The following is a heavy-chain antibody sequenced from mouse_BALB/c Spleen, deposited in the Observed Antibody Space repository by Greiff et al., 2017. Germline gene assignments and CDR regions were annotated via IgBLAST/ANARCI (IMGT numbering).Heavy chain of an antibody. J-gene: IGHJ1*01. CDR1: GFSLTGYG. V-gene: IGHV2-6-7*01. CDR3: ARGGNYVRMYFDV. Sequence: VQLQESGPGLVAPSQSLSITCTVSGFSLTGYGVNWVRQPPGKGLEWLGMIWGDGSTDYNSALKSRLSISKDNSKSQVFLKMNSLQTDDTARYYCARGGNYVRMYFDVWGAGTTVTVSS. CDR2: IWGDGST. D-gene: IGHD2-1*01.